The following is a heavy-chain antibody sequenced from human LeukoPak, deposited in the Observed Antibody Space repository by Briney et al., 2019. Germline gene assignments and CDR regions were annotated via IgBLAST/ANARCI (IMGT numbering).Heavy chain of an antibody. D-gene: IGHD3-10*01. J-gene: IGHJ4*02. V-gene: IGHV3-23*01. Sequence: PGGSLRLSCAASGFTFSNYAMSWVRQVPGKGLEWVSGISGSGGYTYYADSVKGRFTISRDNSKNTLYLQMNSLRAEDTAVYYCAKGLLWFGHEGGFDYWGQGTLVTVSS. CDR2: ISGSGGYT. CDR3: AKGLLWFGHEGGFDY. CDR1: GFTFSNYA.